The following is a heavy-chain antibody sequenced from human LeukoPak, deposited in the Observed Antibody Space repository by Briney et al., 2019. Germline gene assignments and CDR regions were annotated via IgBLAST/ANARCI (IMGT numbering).Heavy chain of an antibody. CDR3: ARTPGYCSGGSCYYYYYYMDV. D-gene: IGHD2-15*01. V-gene: IGHV7-4-1*02. CDR1: GYTFTSYA. CDR2: INTNTGNP. Sequence: ASVKVFCKASGYTFTSYAMNWVRQAPGQGLEWMGWINTNTGNPTYAQGFTGRFVFSLDTSVSTAYLQISSLKAEDTAVYYCARTPGYCSGGSCYYYYYYMDVWGKGTTVTVSS. J-gene: IGHJ6*03.